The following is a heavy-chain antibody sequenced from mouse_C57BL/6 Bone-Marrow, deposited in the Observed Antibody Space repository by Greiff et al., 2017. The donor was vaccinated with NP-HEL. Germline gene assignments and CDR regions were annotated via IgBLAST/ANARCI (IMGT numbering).Heavy chain of an antibody. Sequence: QVQLQQPGAELVKPGASVKMSCKASGYTFTSYWITWVKQRPGQGLEWIGDIYPGSGSTNYNEKFKSKATLTVDTSSSTAYMQLSSLTSEDSAVYYCARDYYGSSYRAWFAYWGQGTLVTVSA. CDR3: ARDYYGSSYRAWFAY. V-gene: IGHV1-55*01. CDR2: IYPGSGST. J-gene: IGHJ3*01. D-gene: IGHD1-1*01. CDR1: GYTFTSYW.